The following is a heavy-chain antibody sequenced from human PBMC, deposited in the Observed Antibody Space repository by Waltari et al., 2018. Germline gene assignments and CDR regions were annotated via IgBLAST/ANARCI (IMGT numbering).Heavy chain of an antibody. D-gene: IGHD1-1*01. CDR3: ARDVPNGYFDY. CDR1: GFTFKNYW. J-gene: IGHJ4*02. V-gene: IGHV3-7*01. Sequence: EVHLVQSGGGLIQPGGSLRLSCGVSGFTFKNYWMTWVRQDPGEGLEWVANINQEGRDKNYVDSVEGRFTISRDNAQNSVYLQMNSLRAEDTAVYYCARDVPNGYFDYWGSGTLVTVSS. CDR2: INQEGRDK.